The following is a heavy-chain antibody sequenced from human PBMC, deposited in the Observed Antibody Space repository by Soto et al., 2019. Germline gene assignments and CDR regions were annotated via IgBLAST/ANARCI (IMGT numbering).Heavy chain of an antibody. CDR3: AKAGNSGTYRRPPYSYYGMDV. J-gene: IGHJ6*02. V-gene: IGHV3-74*01. CDR1: GFSLSGYW. Sequence: PGGSLRLSCAASGFSLSGYWMHWVRQAPGKGLVWVSRIDTYGSATKYADSVEGRFTISKDNAKNTLYLQMNSLRAEDAAVYYCAKAGNSGTYRRPPYSYYGMDVWGQGATVTVSS. D-gene: IGHD1-26*01. CDR2: IDTYGSAT.